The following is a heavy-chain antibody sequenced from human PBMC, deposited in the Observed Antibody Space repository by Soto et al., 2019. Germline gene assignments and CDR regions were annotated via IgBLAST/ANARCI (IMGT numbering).Heavy chain of an antibody. CDR3: AGGDSGSFDS. D-gene: IGHD3-16*01. CDR2: ISFSGSTI. V-gene: IGHV3-11*01. Sequence: GGSLRLSCAASGFTFSDYYFTWIRQAPGKGLEWVSYISFSGSTIYYADSVKGRFTISRGNAKNSLYLQMNNLRPEDTAVYYCAGGDSGSFDSWGQGTLVTVSS. CDR1: GFTFSDYY. J-gene: IGHJ4*02.